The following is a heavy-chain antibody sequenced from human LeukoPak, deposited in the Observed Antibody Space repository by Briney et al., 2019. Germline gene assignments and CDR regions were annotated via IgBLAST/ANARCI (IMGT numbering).Heavy chain of an antibody. D-gene: IGHD3-10*01. J-gene: IGHJ3*02. CDR1: GYSFTSYW. Sequence: GESLKISCKGSGYSFTSYWIGWVRQMPGKGLEWMGIIYPGDSDTRYSPSFQGQVTISAHKSISTAYLQWSSLKASDTAMYYCARQYAGSGSFHAFDIWGQGTMVTVSS. V-gene: IGHV5-51*01. CDR3: ARQYAGSGSFHAFDI. CDR2: IYPGDSDT.